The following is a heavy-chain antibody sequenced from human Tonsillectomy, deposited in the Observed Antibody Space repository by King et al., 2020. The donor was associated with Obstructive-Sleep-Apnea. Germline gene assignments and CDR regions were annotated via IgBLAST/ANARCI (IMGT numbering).Heavy chain of an antibody. J-gene: IGHJ6*02. CDR1: GFTFNTYD. V-gene: IGHV3-30*04. Sequence: VQLVESGGGVVQPGRSLRLSCAASGFTFNTYDMFWVRQAPGKGLEWVALMSYDENKKWYGDSVKGRFTVSRDNSKSTLYMKMNSLRAEDTAVYYCARNNYRDYTLFFGMDVWGQGTTVTVSS. CDR3: ARNNYRDYTLFFGMDV. D-gene: IGHD3-3*01. CDR2: MSYDENKK.